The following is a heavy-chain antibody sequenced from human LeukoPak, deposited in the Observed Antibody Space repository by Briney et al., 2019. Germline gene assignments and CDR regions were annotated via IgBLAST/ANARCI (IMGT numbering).Heavy chain of an antibody. CDR3: ARDLIDFWSGYTTGFDY. V-gene: IGHV3-9*01. Sequence: PGGSLRLSCAASGFTFDDYAMHWVRQAPGKGLEWVSGISWNSGSIGYADSVKGRFTISRDNAKNSLYLQMNSLRAEDTAVYYCARDLIDFWSGYTTGFDYWGQGTLVTVSS. J-gene: IGHJ4*02. CDR2: ISWNSGSI. D-gene: IGHD3-3*01. CDR1: GFTFDDYA.